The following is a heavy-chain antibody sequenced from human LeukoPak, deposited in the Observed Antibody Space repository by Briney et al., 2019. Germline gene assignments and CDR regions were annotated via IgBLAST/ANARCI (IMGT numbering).Heavy chain of an antibody. D-gene: IGHD3-10*01. V-gene: IGHV1-8*01. J-gene: IGHJ3*02. CDR2: MNPNSGNT. CDR1: GYTFTSYD. CDR3: ARLPLLNYHGAFDI. Sequence: ASVKVSCKASGYTFTSYDINWVRQATGQGLEWMGWMNPNSGNTGYAQKFQGRVTMTRNTSISTAYMELSSLRSEDTAVYYCARLPLLNYHGAFDIWGQGTMVTVSS.